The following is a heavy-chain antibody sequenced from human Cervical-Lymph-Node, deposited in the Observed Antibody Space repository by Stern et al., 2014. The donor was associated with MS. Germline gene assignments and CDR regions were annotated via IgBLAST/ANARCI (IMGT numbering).Heavy chain of an antibody. CDR2: ISAYNGNR. D-gene: IGHD6-19*01. J-gene: IGHJ4*02. CDR3: ARAKQWLAPYHFDY. CDR1: GYTFNSVG. Sequence: QVQLVQSGAEVKKPGASVKVSCKASGYTFNSVGISWVRQAPGQGLECLGWISAYNGNRIYAQKFQGRVTMTTDTSTTTASMELRSLRSDDTAVYYCARAKQWLAPYHFDYWGQGTLVTVSS. V-gene: IGHV1-18*04.